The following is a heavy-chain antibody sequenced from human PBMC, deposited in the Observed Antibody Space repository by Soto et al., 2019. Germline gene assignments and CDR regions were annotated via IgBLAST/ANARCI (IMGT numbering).Heavy chain of an antibody. Sequence: GGSLSLSCAASVFTFSSYGMHWFRQAAAKGLEWVAVISYDGSNKYYADSVKGRFTISRDNSKNTLYLQMNSLRAEDTAVYYCAKDLGVVVVPAAMHYWGQGTLVTVSS. J-gene: IGHJ4*02. CDR2: ISYDGSNK. CDR1: VFTFSSYG. D-gene: IGHD2-2*01. V-gene: IGHV3-30*18. CDR3: AKDLGVVVVPAAMHY.